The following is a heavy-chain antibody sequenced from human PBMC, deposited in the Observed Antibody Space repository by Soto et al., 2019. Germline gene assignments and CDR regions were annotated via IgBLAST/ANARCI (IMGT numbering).Heavy chain of an antibody. D-gene: IGHD3-22*01. CDR1: GFDFGDYA. Sequence: PGGSLRLSCAAAGFDFGDYAMHWVRQVPGKGLEWVSLTNSDGTDSYYVDSVKGRFTISRDNAKTTLYLQMDRLRPEDTALYFCAKSLYYYESTSLDHWGQGNLVTVSS. V-gene: IGHV3-43D*04. CDR3: AKSLYYYESTSLDH. J-gene: IGHJ4*02. CDR2: TNSDGTDS.